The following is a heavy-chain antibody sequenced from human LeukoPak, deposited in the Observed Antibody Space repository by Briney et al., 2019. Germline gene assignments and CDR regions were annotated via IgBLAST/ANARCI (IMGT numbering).Heavy chain of an antibody. D-gene: IGHD3-22*01. Sequence: ASVKLSCKASGGTFSSYAINWVRQAPGQGLEWMARIIPIFGTANYAHKVKGRVTISRDKSKSTLYLQLNSLRSEDTAVYYFAIVRLDYYDSILTFVCWGQGALVTVSS. CDR3: AIVRLDYYDSILTFVC. J-gene: IGHJ4*02. CDR2: IIPIFGTA. CDR1: GGTFSSYA. V-gene: IGHV1-69*05.